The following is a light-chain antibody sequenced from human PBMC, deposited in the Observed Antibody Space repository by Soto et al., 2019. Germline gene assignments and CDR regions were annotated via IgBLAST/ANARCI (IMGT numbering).Light chain of an antibody. CDR3: QQFYTTPLT. CDR1: QTILSSYNNKNF. V-gene: IGKV4-1*01. CDR2: WAS. J-gene: IGKJ4*01. Sequence: DIVLTQSPESLTVSLGETTTINCKSSQTILSSYNNKNFLAWYQQKPGQPPKLLISWASTRESGVPDRFGGSGSGTDFILTISSLQAEDVAVYYCQQFYTTPLTFGGGTRVEI.